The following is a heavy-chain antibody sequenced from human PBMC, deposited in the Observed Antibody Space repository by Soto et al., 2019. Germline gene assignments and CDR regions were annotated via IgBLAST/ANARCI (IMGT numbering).Heavy chain of an antibody. CDR1: GGSISSYY. CDR2: IYYSGST. Sequence: QVQLQESGPGLVKPSETLSLTCTVSGGSISSYYWSWIRQPPGKGLEWIGYIYYSGSTNYNPSLKSRVTISVDTSKNQFSLMLSSVTAADTAVYYCARGPLWFGELSHFDYWGQGTLVTVSS. V-gene: IGHV4-59*01. J-gene: IGHJ4*02. CDR3: ARGPLWFGELSHFDY. D-gene: IGHD3-10*01.